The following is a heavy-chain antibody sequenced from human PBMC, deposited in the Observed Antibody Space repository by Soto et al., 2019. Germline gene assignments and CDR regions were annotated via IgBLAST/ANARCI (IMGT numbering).Heavy chain of an antibody. V-gene: IGHV1-3*01. D-gene: IGHD6-6*01. J-gene: IGHJ4*02. CDR1: GYTFTSYA. Sequence: ASVKVSCKASGYTFTSYAMHWVRQAPGQRLEWMGWINAGNGNTKYSQKFQGRVTITRDTSASTAYMELSSLRSEDTAVYYCARVRATYIYSSSSNDFDYWGQGTLVTVSS. CDR3: ARVRATYIYSSSSNDFDY. CDR2: INAGNGNT.